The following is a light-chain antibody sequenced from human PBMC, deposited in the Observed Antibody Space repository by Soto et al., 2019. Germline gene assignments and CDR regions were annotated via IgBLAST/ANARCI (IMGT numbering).Light chain of an antibody. CDR3: QQSYSTPRT. CDR2: AAS. V-gene: IGKV1-39*01. Sequence: DIQMTQSPSTLSGSVGDRVTITCRASQTISSWLAWYQQKPGKAPKLLIYAASSLQSGVPSRFSGSGSGTDFTLTISSLQPEDFTTYFCQQSYSTPRTFGQGTKVDIK. CDR1: QTISSW. J-gene: IGKJ1*01.